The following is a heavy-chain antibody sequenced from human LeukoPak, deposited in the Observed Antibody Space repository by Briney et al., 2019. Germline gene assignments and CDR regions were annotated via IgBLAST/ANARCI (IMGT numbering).Heavy chain of an antibody. CDR2: IYTSGST. D-gene: IGHD3-22*01. V-gene: IGHV4-61*02. J-gene: IGHJ4*02. CDR3: ARASGTYYDSSGYPGYFDY. CDR1: GGSISSGSYY. Sequence: TSETLSLTCTVSGGSISSGSYYWSWIRQPAGKGLEWIGRIYTSGSTNYNPSLKSRVTISVDTSKNQFSLKLSSVTAADTAVYYCARASGTYYDSSGYPGYFDYWGQGTLVTVSS.